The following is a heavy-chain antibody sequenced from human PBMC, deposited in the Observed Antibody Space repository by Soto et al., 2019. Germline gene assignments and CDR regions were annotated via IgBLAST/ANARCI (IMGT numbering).Heavy chain of an antibody. CDR3: ASSRWGRIATAFDY. CDR2: IYYSGST. D-gene: IGHD6-13*01. J-gene: IGHJ4*02. V-gene: IGHV4-39*01. Sequence: QLQLQESGPGLVKPSETLSLTCTVSGGSISSSSYYWGWIRQPPGKGLEWIGSIYYSGSTYYNPSLKSRVTISVDTSKNQFSLKLSSVTAADTAVYYCASSRWGRIATAFDYWGQGTLVTVSS. CDR1: GGSISSSSYY.